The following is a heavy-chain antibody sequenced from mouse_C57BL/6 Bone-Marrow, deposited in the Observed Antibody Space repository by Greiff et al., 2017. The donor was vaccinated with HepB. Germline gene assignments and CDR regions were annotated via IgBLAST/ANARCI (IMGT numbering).Heavy chain of an antibody. J-gene: IGHJ2*01. V-gene: IGHV14-4*01. Sequence: VQLQQSGAELVRPGASVKLSCTASGFNIKDDYMHWVKQRPEQGLEWIGWIDPENGDTEYASKFQGKATITADTSSNTAYLQLSSLTSEDTAVYYGTTGGYYVEYWGQGTTLTVSS. CDR2: IDPENGDT. CDR1: GFNIKDDY. CDR3: TTGGYYVEY.